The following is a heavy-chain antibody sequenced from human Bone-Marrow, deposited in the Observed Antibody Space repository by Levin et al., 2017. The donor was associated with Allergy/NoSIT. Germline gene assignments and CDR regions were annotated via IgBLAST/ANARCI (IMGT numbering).Heavy chain of an antibody. Sequence: PSETLSLTCTVSGGSISSSSYYWGWIRQPPGKGLEWIGSFYPLGSTYYNPSLKSRVTISVDTSKNDFSLKVTSVTAADTAMYYCAITMGYCRGGSCYSWGQGTLVTVSS. CDR3: AITMGYCRGGSCYS. D-gene: IGHD2-15*01. CDR1: GGSISSSSYY. V-gene: IGHV4-39*02. J-gene: IGHJ4*02. CDR2: FYPLGST.